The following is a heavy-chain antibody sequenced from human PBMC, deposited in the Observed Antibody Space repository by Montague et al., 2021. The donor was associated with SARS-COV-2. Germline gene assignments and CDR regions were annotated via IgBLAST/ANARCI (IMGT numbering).Heavy chain of an antibody. CDR3: ARNEL. Sequence: SLRLSCAASGFTIRNYWMSWVRQAPGKGLEWVANKHQDGGAKDYVDSVKGRFTISRDNAKNRLYLEMNSLRVEDSAIYYCARNELWGQGTLVTVSS. V-gene: IGHV3-7*01. CDR2: KHQDGGAK. J-gene: IGHJ4*02. CDR1: GFTIRNYW.